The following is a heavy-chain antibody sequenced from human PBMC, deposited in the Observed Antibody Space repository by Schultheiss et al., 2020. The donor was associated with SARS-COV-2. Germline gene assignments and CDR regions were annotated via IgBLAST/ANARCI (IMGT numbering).Heavy chain of an antibody. D-gene: IGHD6-19*01. CDR2: IYYSGST. CDR3: ARGWTMGV. Sequence: SETLSLTCTVSGGSISSGGYSWSWIRQPPGKGLEWIGSIYYSGSTYYNPSLKSRVTISVDTSKNQFSLKLSSVTAADTAVYYCARGWTMGVWGKGTTVTVSS. J-gene: IGHJ6*04. CDR1: GGSISSGGYS. V-gene: IGHV4-30-2*03.